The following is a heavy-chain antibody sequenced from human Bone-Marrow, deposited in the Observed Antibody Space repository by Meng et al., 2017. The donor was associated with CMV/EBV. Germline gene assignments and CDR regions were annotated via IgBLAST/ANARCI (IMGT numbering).Heavy chain of an antibody. D-gene: IGHD3-3*02. CDR1: GGSISSYY. CDR3: ARDRSSIVSNWFDP. V-gene: IGHV4-59*01. CDR2: IYYTGST. J-gene: IGHJ5*02. Sequence: GSLRLSCTVSGGSISSYYWSWIRQPPGKGLEWIGYIYYTGSTNYNPSLKSRVPISLDTSESQLSRKLSSVTAADTAIYYCARDRSSIVSNWFDPWGQGTLVTVSS.